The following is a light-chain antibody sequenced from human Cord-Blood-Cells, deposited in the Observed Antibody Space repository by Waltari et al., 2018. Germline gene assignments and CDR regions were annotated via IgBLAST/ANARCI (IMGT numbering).Light chain of an antibody. V-gene: IGLV2-8*01. Sequence: QSALTQPPSASGSPGQSVTISCPGTSSDVGGYNYVSWYQQHPGKAPKLMIYEVSKRPSGVPDRFSGSKSGNTASLTVSGLQDEDEADYYCSSYAGSNKVFGGGTKLTVL. CDR3: SSYAGSNKV. J-gene: IGLJ2*01. CDR2: EVS. CDR1: SSDVGGYNY.